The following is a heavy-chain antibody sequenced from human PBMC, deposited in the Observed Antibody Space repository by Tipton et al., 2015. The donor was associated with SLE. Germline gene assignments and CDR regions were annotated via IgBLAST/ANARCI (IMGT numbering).Heavy chain of an antibody. J-gene: IGHJ3*02. Sequence: TLSLTCTVSGGSISRGDYYWTWVRPPAGKGLEWIGRIYTSGSTRYNPPLKSRVTISIDTSNNQFSLNLMSATAADTAVYYCASDSPWELRGVTFDTWGQGTVVAFSS. V-gene: IGHV4-61*02. CDR2: IYTSGST. CDR3: ASDSPWELRGVTFDT. D-gene: IGHD1-7*01. CDR1: GGSISRGDYY.